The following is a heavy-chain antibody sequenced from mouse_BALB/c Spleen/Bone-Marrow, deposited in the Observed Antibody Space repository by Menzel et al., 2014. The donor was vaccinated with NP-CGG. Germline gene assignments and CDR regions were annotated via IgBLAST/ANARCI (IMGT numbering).Heavy chain of an antibody. CDR3: ARGYYDYVYAMDY. J-gene: IGHJ4*01. CDR2: IDPANGNT. V-gene: IGHV14-3*02. CDR1: GFNIKDTY. Sequence: VHVKQSGAELVKPGASVKLSCTASGFNIKDTYMHWVKQRPEQGLECIGRIDPANGNTKYDPKFQGKATITADTSSNTAYLQLSSLTSEDTAVYYCARGYYDYVYAMDYWGQGTSVTVSS. D-gene: IGHD2-4*01.